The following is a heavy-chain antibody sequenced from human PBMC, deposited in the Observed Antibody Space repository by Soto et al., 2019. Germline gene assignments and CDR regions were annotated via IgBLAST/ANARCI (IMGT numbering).Heavy chain of an antibody. J-gene: IGHJ6*02. D-gene: IGHD3-9*01. V-gene: IGHV3-23*01. CDR1: GFTFSSYA. CDR2: IGGSGGNT. CDR3: ARVVRYFDTPYGMDV. Sequence: EVRLLESGEGLVQPGGSLTLSCAASGFTFSSYAMSWVRQAPGKGLEWVSSIGGSGGNTYYADSVKGRFTISRDNSKNTLFLQMNRLRAEYTAESYCARVVRYFDTPYGMDVWGHGTTLTVS.